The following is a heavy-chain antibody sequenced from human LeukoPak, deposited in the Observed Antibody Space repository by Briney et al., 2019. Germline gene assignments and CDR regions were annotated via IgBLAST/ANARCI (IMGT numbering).Heavy chain of an antibody. CDR1: GFTFDDYA. CDR2: ISWNSGSI. J-gene: IGHJ4*02. Sequence: GGSLRLSCAASGFTFDDYAMHWVRQAPGKGLEWVSGISWNSGSIGYADSVKGRFTISRDNAKNSLYLQMYSLRAEDTALYYCAKDQAAVALYYFDYWGQGTLVTVPS. CDR3: AKDQAAVALYYFDY. D-gene: IGHD6-19*01. V-gene: IGHV3-9*01.